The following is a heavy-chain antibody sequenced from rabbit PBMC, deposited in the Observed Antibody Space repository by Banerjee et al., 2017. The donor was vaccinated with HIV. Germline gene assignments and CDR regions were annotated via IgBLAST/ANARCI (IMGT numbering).Heavy chain of an antibody. Sequence: QSLEESGGDLVKPEGSLTLTCKASGFDFSDNALCWFRQAPGKGPEWIGTIYAGSSGITDYASWVNGRFTISKTSSTTVTLQMTSLTAADTATYFCARGVYASSSGYYWLPIYYFNLWGPGTLVTVS. CDR2: IYAGSSGIT. D-gene: IGHD1-1*01. J-gene: IGHJ4*01. CDR1: GFDFSDNA. CDR3: ARGVYASSSGYYWLPIYYFNL. V-gene: IGHV1S40*01.